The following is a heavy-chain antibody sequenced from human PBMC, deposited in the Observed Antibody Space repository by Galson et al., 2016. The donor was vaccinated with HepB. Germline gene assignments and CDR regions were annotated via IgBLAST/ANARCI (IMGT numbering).Heavy chain of an antibody. CDR1: GFTVSSNY. CDR2: IYSGGST. V-gene: IGHV3-53*01. D-gene: IGHD6-13*01. Sequence: SLRLSCAASGFTVSSNYMSWVRQAPGKGLEWVSVIYSGGSTYYADSVKGRFTISRDNSKNTLYLQMNSLRAEDTAVYYCARGAEGSSWSDYWYFDLWGRGTLVTVSS. CDR3: ARGAEGSSWSDYWYFDL. J-gene: IGHJ2*01.